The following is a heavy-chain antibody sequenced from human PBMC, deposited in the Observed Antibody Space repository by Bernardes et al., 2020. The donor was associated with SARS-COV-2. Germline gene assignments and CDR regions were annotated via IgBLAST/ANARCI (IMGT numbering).Heavy chain of an antibody. D-gene: IGHD3-9*01. J-gene: IGHJ6*02. Sequence: GGSLRLSCAGSGFSFRSYAMSWVRQAPGKGLEWVSGIDHSGGARFYADTVKGRFTISRDNSKNTLYLQMNSLRAEDTAVYYCAKDITYYDILTGYIKGYYYYYGMDVWGQGTTVTVSS. V-gene: IGHV3-23*01. CDR2: IDHSGGAR. CDR3: AKDITYYDILTGYIKGYYYYYGMDV. CDR1: GFSFRSYA.